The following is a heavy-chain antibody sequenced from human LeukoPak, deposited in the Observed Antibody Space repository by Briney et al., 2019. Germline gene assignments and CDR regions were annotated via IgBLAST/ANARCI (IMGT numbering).Heavy chain of an antibody. Sequence: SGTLSLTCTVSGGSTSSSSYYWGWIRQPPGEGLEWVGSIYYSGSTYYNPSLKSRVTISVDTSKNQFSLNLSSVTAADTAVYYCAEIGYYYYYMDVWGKGTTVTVSS. CDR3: AEIGYYYYYMDV. V-gene: IGHV4-39*01. CDR2: IYYSGST. CDR1: GGSTSSSSYY. J-gene: IGHJ6*03.